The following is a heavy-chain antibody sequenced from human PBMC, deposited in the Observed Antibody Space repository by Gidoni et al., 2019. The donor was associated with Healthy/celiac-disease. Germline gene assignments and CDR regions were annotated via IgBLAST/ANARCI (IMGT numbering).Heavy chain of an antibody. CDR1: GGPISSYY. D-gene: IGHD2-15*01. Sequence: QVQLPESGPRLLKPSETLSLPFTVSGGPISSYYWTWIRQPPGKGLEWIGYIYYSGSSNYNLSLKSRVTISGDTSKNQFSLKLSSVTAADTAVYYCAGEGEAATADAFDIWGQGTMVTVSS. V-gene: IGHV4-59*01. CDR2: IYYSGSS. CDR3: AGEGEAATADAFDI. J-gene: IGHJ3*02.